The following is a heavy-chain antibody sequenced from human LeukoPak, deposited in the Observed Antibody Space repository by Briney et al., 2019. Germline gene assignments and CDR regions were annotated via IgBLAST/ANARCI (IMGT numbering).Heavy chain of an antibody. CDR2: ISSSSSYI. CDR1: GFTFSSYS. J-gene: IGHJ6*03. V-gene: IGHV3-21*01. Sequence: PGGSLRLSCAASGFTFSSYSMNWVRQAPGKGLEWVSSISSSSSYIYYADSVKGRFTISRDNAKNSLYLQMNSLRAEDTAVYYCARDRNDILTGYTYYYYMDVWGKGTTVTVSS. CDR3: ARDRNDILTGYTYYYYMDV. D-gene: IGHD3-9*01.